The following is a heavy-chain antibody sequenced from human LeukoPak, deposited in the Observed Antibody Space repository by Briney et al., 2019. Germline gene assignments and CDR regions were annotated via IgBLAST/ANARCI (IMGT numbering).Heavy chain of an antibody. J-gene: IGHJ4*02. CDR1: GFTFSDYY. Sequence: GGSLRLSCAASGFTFSDYYMSWIHQAPGKGLEWVSYISSSGSTIYYADSVKGRFTISRDNSKNTLYLQMNSLRPEDTAVYYCARENSGSYYQFDCWGQGTLVTVSS. V-gene: IGHV3-11*04. CDR3: ARENSGSYYQFDC. D-gene: IGHD1-26*01. CDR2: ISSSGSTI.